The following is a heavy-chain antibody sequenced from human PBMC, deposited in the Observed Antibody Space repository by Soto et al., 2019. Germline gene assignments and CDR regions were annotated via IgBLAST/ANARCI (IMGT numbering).Heavy chain of an antibody. V-gene: IGHV3-21*01. CDR1: GFTFSSYS. CDR2: ISSSSSYI. CDR3: ARDQPGYSYGYGLGY. D-gene: IGHD5-18*01. Sequence: EVQLVESGGGLVKPGGSLRLSCAASGFTFSSYSMKWVRQAPEKGLEWVSSISSSSSYIYYADSVKGRFTISRDNAKNSLYLQMNSLRAEDTAVYYCARDQPGYSYGYGLGYWGQGTLVTVSS. J-gene: IGHJ4*02.